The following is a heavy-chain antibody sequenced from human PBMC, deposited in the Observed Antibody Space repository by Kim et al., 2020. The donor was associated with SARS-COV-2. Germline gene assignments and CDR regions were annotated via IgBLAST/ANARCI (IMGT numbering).Heavy chain of an antibody. D-gene: IGHD1-26*01. CDR1: GFIFSTIG. J-gene: IGHJ4*02. V-gene: IGHV3-74*01. CDR2: INSDGSAQ. Sequence: GGSLRLSCAVSGFIFSTIGMHWVRQAPGKGLVWVSHINSDGSAQSYAGPVRGRFTISREHAKNTLYLQMNALRVGATDVYYCVRGASGCYQFWGQGTLVTVSS. CDR3: VRGASGCYQF.